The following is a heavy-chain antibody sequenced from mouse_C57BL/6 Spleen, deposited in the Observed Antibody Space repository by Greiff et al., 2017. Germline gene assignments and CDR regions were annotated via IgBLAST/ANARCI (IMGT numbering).Heavy chain of an antibody. V-gene: IGHV1-80*01. CDR1: GYAFSSYW. Sequence: QVQLKQSGAELVKPGASVKISCKASGYAFSSYWMNWVKQRPGKGLEWIGQIYPGDGDTNYNGKFKGKATLTADKSSSTAYMQRSRLTSEDSAVYFCARNYGYDRDLFAYWGQGTLVTVSA. CDR3: ARNYGYDRDLFAY. D-gene: IGHD2-2*01. CDR2: IYPGDGDT. J-gene: IGHJ3*01.